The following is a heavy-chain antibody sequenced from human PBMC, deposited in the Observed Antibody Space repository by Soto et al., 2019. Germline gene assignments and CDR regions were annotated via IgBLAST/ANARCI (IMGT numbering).Heavy chain of an antibody. V-gene: IGHV5-51*01. J-gene: IGHJ3*02. CDR1: GYSFTNYW. D-gene: IGHD6-13*01. Sequence: GASLKISCKGSGYSFTNYWIASVRQMPGKGLEWMGIIYPGDSDTRYSPSFQGQVTISADKSISTAYLQWSSLKASDTAMYYCATAYSSSWYVAFDIWGQGTMVTVSS. CDR3: ATAYSSSWYVAFDI. CDR2: IYPGDSDT.